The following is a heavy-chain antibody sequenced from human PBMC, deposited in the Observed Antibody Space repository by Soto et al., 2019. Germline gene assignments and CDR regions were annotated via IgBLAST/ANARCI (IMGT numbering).Heavy chain of an antibody. V-gene: IGHV3-23*01. J-gene: IGHJ4*02. CDR3: ASRISGWYFDY. CDR1: GFTFSNYA. CDR2: ISGSGGST. Sequence: EVQLLESGGGLVQPGGSLRLSCAASGFTFSNYAMNWVRQAPGKGLELVSVISGSGGSTYYADSVKGRFTISRDNSKNTLYLQMNSLRAEYTAVYYWASRISGWYFDYGGQGTLVTFSS. D-gene: IGHD6-19*01.